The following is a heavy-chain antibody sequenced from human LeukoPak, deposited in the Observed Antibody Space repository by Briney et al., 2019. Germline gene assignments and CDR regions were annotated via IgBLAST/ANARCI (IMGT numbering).Heavy chain of an antibody. CDR1: GFTFSSYG. J-gene: IGHJ6*02. V-gene: IGHV3-7*01. CDR3: ARDKAIPYYYGMDV. CDR2: IKQDGSEK. Sequence: GGSLRLSCAASGFTFSSYGMHWVRQAPGKGLEWVANIKQDGSEKYYVDSVKGRFTISRDNAKNSLYLQMNSLRAEDTAVYYCARDKAIPYYYGMDVWGQGTTVTVSS. D-gene: IGHD2-2*01.